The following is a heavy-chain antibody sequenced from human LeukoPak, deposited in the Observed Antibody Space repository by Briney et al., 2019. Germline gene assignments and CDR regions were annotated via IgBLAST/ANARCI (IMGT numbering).Heavy chain of an antibody. V-gene: IGHV3-30*02. J-gene: IGHJ5*02. Sequence: GGSLRLSCAASGFTFSSYGMHWVRQAPGKGLEWVAFIRYDGSNKYYADSVKGRFTISRDNSKNTLYLQMNSLRAEDTAVYYCGGYCSSTSCYRSRWFDPWGQGTLVTVSS. D-gene: IGHD2-2*02. CDR1: GFTFSSYG. CDR2: IRYDGSNK. CDR3: GGYCSSTSCYRSRWFDP.